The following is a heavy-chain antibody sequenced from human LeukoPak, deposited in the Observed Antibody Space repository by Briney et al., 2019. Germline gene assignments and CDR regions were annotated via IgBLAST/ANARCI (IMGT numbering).Heavy chain of an antibody. CDR1: GFTFSSYA. J-gene: IGHJ5*02. D-gene: IGHD2-15*01. CDR2: ISGGGGST. Sequence: GGSLRLSCAASGFTFSSYAMSWVRQAPGKGLEWVSAISGGGGSTHYADSVKGRFTISRDNSKNTLYLQMNSLRAEDTAVYYCASLPGYCSGGSCYYDRSGFDPWGQGTLVTVSS. CDR3: ASLPGYCSGGSCYYDRSGFDP. V-gene: IGHV3-23*01.